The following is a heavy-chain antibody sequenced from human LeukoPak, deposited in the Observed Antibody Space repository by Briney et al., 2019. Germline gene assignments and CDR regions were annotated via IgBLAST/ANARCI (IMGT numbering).Heavy chain of an antibody. D-gene: IGHD3-3*01. Sequence: SQTLSLTCTVSGGSLTSDDYYWSWIRQPPGKGLEWIGYISYSGSTSYNPSLKSPFTISMDTSKNQVSLRLSSVTAADTAIYFCARALNHDFWSAYYYYMDVWGEGTTVTVSS. CDR3: ARALNHDFWSAYYYYMDV. CDR2: ISYSGST. V-gene: IGHV4-30-4*01. CDR1: GGSLTSDDYY. J-gene: IGHJ6*03.